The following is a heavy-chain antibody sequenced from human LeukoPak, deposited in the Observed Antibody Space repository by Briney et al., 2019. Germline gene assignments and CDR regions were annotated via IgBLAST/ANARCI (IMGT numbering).Heavy chain of an antibody. CDR3: ARDIGQLVS. V-gene: IGHV3-7*01. J-gene: IGHJ4*02. D-gene: IGHD6-6*01. Sequence: GGSLRLSCAVSGFTISSNWMSWVRQAPGKGLEWVANINQGGSEKYYVDSLKGRFTISRDNAKNLLYLQMKSLRAEDTALYYCARDIGQLVSWGQGTLVTVSS. CDR2: INQGGSEK. CDR1: GFTISSNW.